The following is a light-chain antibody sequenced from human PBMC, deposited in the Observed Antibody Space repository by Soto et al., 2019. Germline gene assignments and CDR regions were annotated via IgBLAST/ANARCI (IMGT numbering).Light chain of an antibody. CDR2: YDS. J-gene: IGLJ1*01. CDR3: QVWNIMTDNYV. CDR1: NIGNKR. Sequence: SYELTQSPSVSVAPEKTATITCGGNNIGNKRVHWYRQKPGQAPVLLISYDSDRPSGIPERFSGSNSGNTATLTTIRVEAGDEADYYCQVWNIMTDNYVFGSGTKLTVL. V-gene: IGLV3-21*04.